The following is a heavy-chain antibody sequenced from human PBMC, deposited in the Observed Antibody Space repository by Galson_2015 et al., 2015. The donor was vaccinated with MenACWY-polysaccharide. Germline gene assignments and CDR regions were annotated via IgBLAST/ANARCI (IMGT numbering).Heavy chain of an antibody. CDR2: ISYDGSNK. CDR3: AKDTAVDYDFWSGSNWFDP. CDR1: GFTFSSYG. V-gene: IGHV3-30*18. D-gene: IGHD3-3*01. J-gene: IGHJ5*02. Sequence: SLRLSCAASGFTFSSYGMHWVRQAPGKGLEWVAVISYDGSNKYYPDSVKGRFTISRDNSKNTLYLQMNSLRAEDTAVYYCAKDTAVDYDFWSGSNWFDPWGQGTLVTVSS.